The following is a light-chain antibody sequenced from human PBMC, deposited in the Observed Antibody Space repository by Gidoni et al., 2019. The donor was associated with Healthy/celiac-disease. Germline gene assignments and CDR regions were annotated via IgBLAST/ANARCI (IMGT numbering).Light chain of an antibody. CDR3: QQYNNWPVT. V-gene: IGKV3-15*01. J-gene: IGKJ1*01. CDR2: AAS. CDR1: QSVSSN. Sequence: EIVMTQSPATLSVSPGERATLTCRASQSVSSNLAWYQQKPGQAPRLLIYAASTMPTGIPARFSGSGSGTEFTLTISSLRSEDFAVYYCQQYNNWPVTFGQGTKVEIK.